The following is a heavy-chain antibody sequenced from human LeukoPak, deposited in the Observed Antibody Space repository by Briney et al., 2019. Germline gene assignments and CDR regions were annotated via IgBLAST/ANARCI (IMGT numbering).Heavy chain of an antibody. CDR2: VNPNSGDT. V-gene: IGHV1-8*01. CDR1: GYSFDIYE. Sequence: ASVNVSCKTSGYSFDIYEINWVRQATGQGLEWMGWVNPNSGDTDYAQKFQGRLTMTRNTSISTAYMELSGLRLEDTAVYYCSRGPRFDPWGQGTQVTVSS. J-gene: IGHJ5*02. CDR3: SRGPRFDP.